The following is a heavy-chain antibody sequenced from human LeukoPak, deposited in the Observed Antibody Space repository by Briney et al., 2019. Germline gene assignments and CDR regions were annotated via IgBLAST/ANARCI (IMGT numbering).Heavy chain of an antibody. D-gene: IGHD1-26*01. Sequence: SETLSLTSTVSGGSISSYYWSWVRQPPGKGLEWIGYIYYSGSTDYNPSLKSRVTIPVDTSKNQFSLKQTSVTAADTAVYYCARVDYSGSYYFFDDWGQGTLVTVSS. CDR2: IYYSGST. CDR3: ARVDYSGSYYFFDD. V-gene: IGHV4-59*01. J-gene: IGHJ4*02. CDR1: GGSISSYY.